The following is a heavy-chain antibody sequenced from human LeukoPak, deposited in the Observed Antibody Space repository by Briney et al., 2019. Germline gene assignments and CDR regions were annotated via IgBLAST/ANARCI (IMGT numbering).Heavy chain of an antibody. J-gene: IGHJ4*02. Sequence: SETLSLTCAVYGGSFSGYYWSWIRQPPGKGLEWIGEINHSGSTNYNPSLKSRVTISVDTSKNQFSLKLSSVTAADTAVYYCARGYYYDSSALGYWGQGTLVTVSS. CDR1: GGSFSGYY. CDR2: INHSGST. V-gene: IGHV4-34*01. D-gene: IGHD3-22*01. CDR3: ARGYYYDSSALGY.